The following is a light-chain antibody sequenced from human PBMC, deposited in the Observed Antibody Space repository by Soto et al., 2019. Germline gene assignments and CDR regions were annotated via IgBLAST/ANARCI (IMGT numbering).Light chain of an antibody. V-gene: IGKV3D-20*02. CDR1: QTVSSSY. Sequence: EIVLTQSPGTLSLSPGERATLSCRASQTVSSSYLAWYQQTPGQAPRLLIYAASIRATGVPDRFGGSGSGTDFTLTINRLEPEDFAVYYCQQSSTWPQTFGQGTKVDIK. CDR2: AAS. CDR3: QQSSTWPQT. J-gene: IGKJ1*01.